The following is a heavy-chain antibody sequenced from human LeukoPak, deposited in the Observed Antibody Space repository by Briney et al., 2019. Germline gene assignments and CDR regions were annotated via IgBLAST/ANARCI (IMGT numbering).Heavy chain of an antibody. J-gene: IGHJ4*02. V-gene: IGHV4-4*02. Sequence: KTSETLSLTCTVSGGSISSSNWWSWVRQPPGKGLEWIGEVYHRGSTTYNSSLKSRLTMSIDKSKNHFSLSLSSVTAADTAVYYCARRYYGSGTNYFDYWGQGTLVTVSS. CDR1: GGSISSSNW. CDR2: VYHRGST. D-gene: IGHD3-10*01. CDR3: ARRYYGSGTNYFDY.